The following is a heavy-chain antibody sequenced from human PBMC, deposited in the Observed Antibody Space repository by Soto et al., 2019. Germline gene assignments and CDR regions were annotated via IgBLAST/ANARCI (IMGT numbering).Heavy chain of an antibody. Sequence: GGSLRLSCAASGFTFSAYAMSWVRQAPGKGLEWVSAISGTSPSTYYADSVQGRFTISRDSSRKTLFLQMNTLRAEDTAVYFCAGDTQLRSPFDYWGQGTLVTVSS. CDR3: AGDTQLRSPFDY. CDR2: ISGTSPST. J-gene: IGHJ4*02. D-gene: IGHD4-17*01. CDR1: GFTFSAYA. V-gene: IGHV3-23*01.